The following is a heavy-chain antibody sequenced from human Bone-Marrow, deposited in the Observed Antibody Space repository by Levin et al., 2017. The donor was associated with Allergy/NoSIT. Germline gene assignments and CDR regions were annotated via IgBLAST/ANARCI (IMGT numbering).Heavy chain of an antibody. CDR3: ARATPTNTFDV. Sequence: KTSETLSLTCTVSGGSISSRDYYWSWIRQPPGKGLEWIGYIYYTGGTYYSPSLQSRLSISVDTSNSLFSLNVSSVTAADTAVYYCARATPTNTFDVWGQGTMVTVSS. CDR2: IYYTGGT. CDR1: GGSISSRDYY. V-gene: IGHV4-30-4*01. J-gene: IGHJ3*01.